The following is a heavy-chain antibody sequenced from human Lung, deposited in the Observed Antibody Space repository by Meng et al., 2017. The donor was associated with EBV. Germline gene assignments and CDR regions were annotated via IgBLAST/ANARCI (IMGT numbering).Heavy chain of an antibody. CDR3: ARGRNALGY. Sequence: VQTQEWGAGLLKPSETLPPTCAVYGGSFSGYYWSWIRQPPGKGLEWIGEINHTGSTNYNPSLKSRVTISIDTSKNQFSLKLSSVTAADTAVYYCARGRNALGYWGQGTLVTVSS. CDR1: GGSFSGYY. CDR2: INHTGST. V-gene: IGHV4-34*01. D-gene: IGHD1-14*01. J-gene: IGHJ4*02.